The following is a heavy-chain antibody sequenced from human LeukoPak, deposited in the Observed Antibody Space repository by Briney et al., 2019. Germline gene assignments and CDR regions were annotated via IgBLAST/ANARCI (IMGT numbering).Heavy chain of an antibody. J-gene: IGHJ6*02. D-gene: IGHD6-19*01. V-gene: IGHV4-59*01. CDR1: GGSISSYY. CDR2: ISYSGST. Sequence: SETLSLTCTVSGGSISSYYWSWIRQPPGKGLEWIGHISYSGSTNYNPSLKSRVTISVDTSKNQFSLKLSSVTAADTAVYYCARGVSDSSGWYRFDNYYYGMDVWGQGTTVTVSS. CDR3: ARGVSDSSGWYRFDNYYYGMDV.